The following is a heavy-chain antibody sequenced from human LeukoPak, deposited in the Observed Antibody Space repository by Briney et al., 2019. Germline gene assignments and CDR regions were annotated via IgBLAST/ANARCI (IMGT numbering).Heavy chain of an antibody. Sequence: ASVKVSCKASGYTFTSYGISWVRQAPGQGLEWMGWISAYNGNTNYAQKLQGRVTMTTDTSTSTAYMELRSLRSDDTAVYYCARDHGIVGATTFDYWGQGTLVTVSS. V-gene: IGHV1-18*01. D-gene: IGHD1-26*01. CDR2: ISAYNGNT. CDR1: GYTFTSYG. J-gene: IGHJ4*02. CDR3: ARDHGIVGATTFDY.